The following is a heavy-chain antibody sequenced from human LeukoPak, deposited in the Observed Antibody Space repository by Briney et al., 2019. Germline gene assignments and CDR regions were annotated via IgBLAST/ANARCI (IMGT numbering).Heavy chain of an antibody. CDR2: IVSNDEK. CDR3: ASTAAGTRNWFDP. Sequence: ESGPVLVKPTETLTLTCTVSGFSLSKSTMGVSWIRQPPGKALEWLSHIVSNDEKSYSTSLKNRLTISKDTSKSQVVLTMTNVDPVDTGTYYCASTAAGTRNWFDPWGRGILVTVSS. J-gene: IGHJ5*02. CDR1: GFSLSKSTMG. D-gene: IGHD6-13*01. V-gene: IGHV2-26*04.